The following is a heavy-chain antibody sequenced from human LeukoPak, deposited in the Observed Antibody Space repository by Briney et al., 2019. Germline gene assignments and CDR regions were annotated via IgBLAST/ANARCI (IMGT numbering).Heavy chain of an antibody. V-gene: IGHV3-23*01. CDR2: ITATGDTA. CDR1: GFTFSSYY. D-gene: IGHD6-19*01. CDR3: AGDRNSDWYSPLDY. Sequence: GGSLRLSCAASGFTFSSYYVTWVRQAPGKGLEWVAIITATGDTAYYADSVKGRFTISRDNSRNTVYMQMDSLRAEDTAIYYCAGDRNSDWYSPLDYWGQGSQVTVSP. J-gene: IGHJ4*02.